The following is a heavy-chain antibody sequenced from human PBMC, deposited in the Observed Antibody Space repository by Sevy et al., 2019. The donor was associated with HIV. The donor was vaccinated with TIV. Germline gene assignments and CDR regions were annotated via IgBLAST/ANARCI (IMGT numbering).Heavy chain of an antibody. CDR3: ARGKHVSDYYGSFDY. CDR2: IWLTGAT. J-gene: IGHJ4*02. V-gene: IGHV3-53*01. Sequence: GGSLRISCTVSGVTVSSNFISWVRQAPGKGLEWVSVIWLTGATYYADSVKGRFTISRDNSKNTVYLDMSSLRADDTAVYFCARGKHVSDYYGSFDYWGQGTLVTVSS. CDR1: GVTVSSNF. D-gene: IGHD3-3*01.